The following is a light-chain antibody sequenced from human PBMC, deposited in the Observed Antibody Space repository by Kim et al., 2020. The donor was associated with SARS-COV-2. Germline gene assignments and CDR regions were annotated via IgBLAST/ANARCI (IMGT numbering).Light chain of an antibody. CDR3: QQFNKWPLT. CDR2: AAS. Sequence: GTPGETATLSGRASQSFSNSLAWYQHKPGQAPRLLIYAASNRASGVPARFRGGGSGTEFTLTISSLQSEDFAVYYCQQFNKWPLTFGGGTKVDIK. J-gene: IGKJ4*01. CDR1: QSFSNS. V-gene: IGKV3-15*01.